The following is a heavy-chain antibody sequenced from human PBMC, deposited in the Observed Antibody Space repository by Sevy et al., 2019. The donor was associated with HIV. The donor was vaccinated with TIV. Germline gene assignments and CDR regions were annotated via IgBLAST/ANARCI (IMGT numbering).Heavy chain of an antibody. CDR1: GFTFSSYA. V-gene: IGHV3-30-3*01. J-gene: IGHJ3*02. Sequence: GGSLRLSCAASGFTFSSYAMHWVRQAPGKGLEWVAVISYDGSNKYYADSVKGRFTISRDNSKNTLYLQMNSLRAEDTAVYYCAREWGEGEMATIWSGAFDIWGQGTMVTVSS. D-gene: IGHD5-12*01. CDR2: ISYDGSNK. CDR3: AREWGEGEMATIWSGAFDI.